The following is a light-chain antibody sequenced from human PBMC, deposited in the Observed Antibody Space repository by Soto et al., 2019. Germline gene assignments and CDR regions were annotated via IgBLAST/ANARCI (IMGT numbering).Light chain of an antibody. CDR3: LLSYSGARV. V-gene: IGLV7-46*01. CDR1: TGAVTSGHY. Sequence: QTVVTQEPSLTVSPGGTVTLTCGSSTGAVTSGHYPYWFLQKPGQAPRTLVYNTSDKHSWAPARFSGSLLGGKAALTLSGAQPEDEAEYYCLLSYSGARVFGGGTKLTVL. CDR2: NTS. J-gene: IGLJ3*02.